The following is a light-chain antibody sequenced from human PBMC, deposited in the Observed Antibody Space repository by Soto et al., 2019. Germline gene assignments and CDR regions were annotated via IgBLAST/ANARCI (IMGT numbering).Light chain of an antibody. J-gene: IGKJ1*01. CDR1: QSIASS. CDR2: GAS. V-gene: IGKV3-15*01. CDR3: QQYNVWPPWT. Sequence: EIVMTQSPATLSVSPGXRATLSCRASQSIASSLAWYQQKPGQAPRLLIYGASTRATGIPARFSGSGSGTEFTLTISSLQSEDFAVYYCQQYNVWPPWTFGQGTKVDIK.